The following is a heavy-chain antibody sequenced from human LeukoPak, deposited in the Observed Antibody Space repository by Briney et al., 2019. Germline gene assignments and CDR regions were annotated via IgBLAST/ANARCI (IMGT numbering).Heavy chain of an antibody. D-gene: IGHD3-16*02. V-gene: IGHV3-23*01. Sequence: GGSLRLSCAASGFTFSSYAMSWVRQAPGKGLEWVSAISGSGGSTYYADSVKGRFTISRDNSKNTLYLQMNRLRAEDTAVYYCEKIIHYDYVWGSYRYAFDYWGQGTLVTVSS. CDR2: ISGSGGST. CDR1: GFTFSSYA. CDR3: EKIIHYDYVWGSYRYAFDY. J-gene: IGHJ4*02.